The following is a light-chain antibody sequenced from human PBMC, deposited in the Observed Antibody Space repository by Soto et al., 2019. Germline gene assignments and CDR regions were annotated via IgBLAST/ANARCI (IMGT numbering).Light chain of an antibody. V-gene: IGKV1D-16*01. CDR1: QAIDIW. Sequence: IQMTQSPSSLSASIGDRVTITCRASQAIDIWLVWYQQRPGKAPKPLIYGASSLHSGVPSRFSGSGSGTDFTLTISSLEPEDFATYYCQQHKSYPRTLGQGTKLEIK. CDR3: QQHKSYPRT. CDR2: GAS. J-gene: IGKJ2*02.